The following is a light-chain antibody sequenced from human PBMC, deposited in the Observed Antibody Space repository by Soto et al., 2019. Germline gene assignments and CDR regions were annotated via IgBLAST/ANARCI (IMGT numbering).Light chain of an antibody. J-gene: IGLJ2*01. CDR1: SSDVGGYNY. CDR2: DVS. Sequence: QSALTQPASVSGSPGQSITISCTGTSSDVGGYNYVSWYQQHPGKAPKLIIYDVSQRPSGVSNRFSGSKSGNTASLTISGLQADDEADYYCSSYPSSNTVVFGGGTKVTVL. CDR3: SSYPSSNTVV. V-gene: IGLV2-14*01.